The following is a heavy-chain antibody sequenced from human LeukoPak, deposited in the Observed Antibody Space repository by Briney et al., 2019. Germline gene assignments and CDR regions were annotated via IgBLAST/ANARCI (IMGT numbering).Heavy chain of an antibody. V-gene: IGHV3-48*03. CDR2: ISSSGSTI. J-gene: IGHJ4*02. CDR3: ARGGARHIVVVTATHDY. D-gene: IGHD2-21*02. Sequence: GGSLRLSCAASGFTFSSYAMSWVRQAPGKGLEWVSYISSSGSTIYYADSVKGRFTISRDNAKNSLYLQMNSLRAEDTAVYYCARGGARHIVVVTATHDYWGQGTLVTVSS. CDR1: GFTFSSYA.